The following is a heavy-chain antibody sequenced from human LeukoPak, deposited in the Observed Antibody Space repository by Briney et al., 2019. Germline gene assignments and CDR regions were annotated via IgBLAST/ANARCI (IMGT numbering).Heavy chain of an antibody. V-gene: IGHV1-18*01. CDR2: ISAYNGNT. J-gene: IGHJ5*02. CDR3: ARGRYCSGGSCYGKSWFGP. CDR1: GYTFTSYG. D-gene: IGHD2-15*01. Sequence: ASVKVSCKASGYTFTSYGISWVRQAPGQGLEWMGWISAYNGNTNYAQKLQGRVTMTTDTSTSTAYMELGSLRSDDTAVYYCARGRYCSGGSCYGKSWFGPWGQGTLVTVSS.